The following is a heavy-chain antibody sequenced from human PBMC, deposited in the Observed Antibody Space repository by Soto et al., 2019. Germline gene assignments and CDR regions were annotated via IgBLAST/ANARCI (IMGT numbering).Heavy chain of an antibody. Sequence: SETLSLTCTVSGGSISSGGYYWSWIRQHPGKGLEWIGYIYYSGSTYYNPSLKSRVTISVDTSKNQFSLKLSSVTAADTAVYYCARDSAEYDFWSGYTQYYYYGMDVWGQGTTVTVSS. J-gene: IGHJ6*02. CDR2: IYYSGST. CDR3: ARDSAEYDFWSGYTQYYYYGMDV. V-gene: IGHV4-31*03. CDR1: GGSISSGGYY. D-gene: IGHD3-3*01.